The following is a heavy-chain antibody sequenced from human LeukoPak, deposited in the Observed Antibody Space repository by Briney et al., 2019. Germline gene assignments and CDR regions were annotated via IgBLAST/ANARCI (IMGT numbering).Heavy chain of an antibody. CDR3: ARGKTAFDY. CDR2: IYYSGST. CDR1: GGSMSTYY. D-gene: IGHD2-21*02. Sequence: SETLSLTCTVSGGSMSTYYWSWIRQSPGKGLEWIGYIYYSGSTSYNPSLKSRLTISIDTSKTQFYLKLSSVTAADTAVYYCARGKTAFDYWGQGTLVTVSS. V-gene: IGHV4-59*01. J-gene: IGHJ4*02.